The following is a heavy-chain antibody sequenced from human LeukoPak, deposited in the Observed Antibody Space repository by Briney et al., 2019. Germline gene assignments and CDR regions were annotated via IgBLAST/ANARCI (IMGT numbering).Heavy chain of an antibody. D-gene: IGHD3-22*01. Sequence: SETLSLTCTVSGGSISSYYWSWIRQPPGKGLEWIGYIYSSGSTNYNPSLKSRVTISLDTSKNQFSLKLSSVTAADTAVYYCARDFFDSRGYTYIDSWGQGTLVSASS. CDR3: ARDFFDSRGYTYIDS. CDR2: IYSSGST. J-gene: IGHJ4*02. CDR1: GGSISSYY. V-gene: IGHV4-59*01.